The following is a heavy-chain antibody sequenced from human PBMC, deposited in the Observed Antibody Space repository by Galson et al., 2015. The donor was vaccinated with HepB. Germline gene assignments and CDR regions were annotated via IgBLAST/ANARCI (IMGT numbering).Heavy chain of an antibody. V-gene: IGHV3-15*01. Sequence: SLRLSCAASGFTFSNAWMSWVRQAPGKGLEWVGRIKSKTDGGTTDYAAPVKGRFTISRDDSKNTLYLQMNSLKTEDTAVYYCTTDSRYWYSSSWYYFDYWGQGTLVTVSS. J-gene: IGHJ4*02. CDR3: TTDSRYWYSSSWYYFDY. CDR2: IKSKTDGGTT. CDR1: GFTFSNAW. D-gene: IGHD6-13*01.